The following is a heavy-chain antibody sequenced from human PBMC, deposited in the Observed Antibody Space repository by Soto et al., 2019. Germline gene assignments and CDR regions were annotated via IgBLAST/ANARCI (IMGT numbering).Heavy chain of an antibody. V-gene: IGHV3-23*01. CDR1: GFTFSSNA. Sequence: EVQLLESGGGLVQPGGSLRLSCAASGFTFSSNAMSWVRQAPGKGLEWVSAISGTTDNKYYADSVKGRLTISRDNSKNRLYRQRKRMTAQDTAVYYCARSLRGVIIDWDSWGQGTLVTVSS. CDR2: ISGTTDNK. J-gene: IGHJ4*02. D-gene: IGHD3-10*01. CDR3: ARSLRGVIIDWDS.